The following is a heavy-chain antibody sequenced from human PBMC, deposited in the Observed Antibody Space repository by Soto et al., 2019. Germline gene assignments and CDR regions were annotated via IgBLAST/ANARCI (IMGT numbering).Heavy chain of an antibody. V-gene: IGHV4-59*08. Sequence: SETLSLTCTVSGGSIRSYCWTWIRQPPGEGLECIGSICNSGSTNYNPSLKSRVTISVDTYKNQFSLKLSSVTAADTAVYYCARHLRTDYYDSSGFSTDAFDIWGQGTMVTVSS. CDR1: GGSIRSYC. CDR3: ARHLRTDYYDSSGFSTDAFDI. D-gene: IGHD3-22*01. J-gene: IGHJ3*02. CDR2: ICNSGST.